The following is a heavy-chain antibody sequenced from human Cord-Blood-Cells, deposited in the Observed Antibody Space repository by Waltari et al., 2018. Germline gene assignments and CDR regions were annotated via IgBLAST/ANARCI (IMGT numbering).Heavy chain of an antibody. CDR3: ARGGTGDLGGAFDI. Sequence: QVQLVQSGAEVKKPGSSVKVSCKASGGTFSSYAISWVRQAPGQGLEWMGGIIPICGTPNYEQKSQGRVTSTADKSTSTADMELSSLRSEDTAVYYCARGGTGDLGGAFDIWGQGTMVTVSS. V-gene: IGHV1-69*06. CDR1: GGTFSSYA. CDR2: IIPICGTP. J-gene: IGHJ3*02. D-gene: IGHD7-27*01.